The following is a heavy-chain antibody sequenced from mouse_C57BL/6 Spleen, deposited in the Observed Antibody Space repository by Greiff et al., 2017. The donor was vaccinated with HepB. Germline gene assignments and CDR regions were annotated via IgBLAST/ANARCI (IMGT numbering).Heavy chain of an antibody. V-gene: IGHV1-82*01. D-gene: IGHD1-1*01. CDR3: AREFATVAPFDY. J-gene: IGHJ2*01. CDR1: GYAFSSSW. Sequence: QVQLQQSGPELVKPGASVKISCKASGYAFSSSWMNWVKQRPGKGLEWIGRIYPGDGDTNYNGKFKGKATLTADKSSSTAYMQLSSLTSEDSAVYFCAREFATVAPFDYWGQGTTLTVSS. CDR2: IYPGDGDT.